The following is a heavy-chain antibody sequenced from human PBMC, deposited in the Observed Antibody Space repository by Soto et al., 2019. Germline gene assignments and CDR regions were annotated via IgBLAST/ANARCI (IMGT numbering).Heavy chain of an antibody. CDR1: GGSISSGDYY. CDR3: ARVRHINAFDI. CDR2: IYYSGST. J-gene: IGHJ3*02. Sequence: SETLSLTCTVSGGSISSGDYYWSWIRQPPGKGLEWIGYIYYSGSTYYNPSLKSRVTISVDTPKNQFSLKLSSVTAADTAVYYCARVRHINAFDIWGQGTMVTV. V-gene: IGHV4-30-4*01. D-gene: IGHD1-20*01.